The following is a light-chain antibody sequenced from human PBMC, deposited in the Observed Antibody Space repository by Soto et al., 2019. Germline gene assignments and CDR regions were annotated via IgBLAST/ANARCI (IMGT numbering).Light chain of an antibody. Sequence: DIQMTQSPSTLSASFGDRITMTCRAGERVGEWLAWYQQKAGKAPKALIYHASTLESGVPSRFSGSGSGTEFTLTISSLQPEDFATYYCQQLNSYLITFGQGTRLEI. CDR1: ERVGEW. J-gene: IGKJ5*01. V-gene: IGKV1-5*01. CDR3: QQLNSYLIT. CDR2: HAS.